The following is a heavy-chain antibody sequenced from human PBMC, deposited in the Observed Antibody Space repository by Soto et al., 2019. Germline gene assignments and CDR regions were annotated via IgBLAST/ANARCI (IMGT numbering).Heavy chain of an antibody. J-gene: IGHJ6*01. CDR1: GYTFTSYG. CDR2: ISAYNGNT. D-gene: IGHD3-9*01. V-gene: IGHV1-18*01. CDR3: ARIYDILTGYHTDYRMDV. Sequence: ASVKVSCKASGYTFTSYGISWVRQAPGQGLEWMGWISAYNGNTNYAQKLQGRVTMTTDTSTSTAYMELRSLRSDDTPVYYCARIYDILTGYHTDYRMDVCGQATTVTVTS.